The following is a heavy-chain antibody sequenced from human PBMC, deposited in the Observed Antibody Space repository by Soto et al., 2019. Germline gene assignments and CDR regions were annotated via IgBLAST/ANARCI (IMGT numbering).Heavy chain of an antibody. CDR2: IIPVFGRT. D-gene: IGHD2-2*01. CDR1: GGTFSSYS. Sequence: QVQLVQSGAEVKKPGSSVKVSCKASGGTFSSYSISWLRQAPGQGLEWLGGIIPVFGRTNYAKQFQGRVTIPADEFTSTAYMELRSLRSEDTAVYYCARGGGQLLPPAMRVWFDPWGQGSLVTVSS. J-gene: IGHJ5*02. CDR3: ARGGGQLLPPAMRVWFDP. V-gene: IGHV1-69*12.